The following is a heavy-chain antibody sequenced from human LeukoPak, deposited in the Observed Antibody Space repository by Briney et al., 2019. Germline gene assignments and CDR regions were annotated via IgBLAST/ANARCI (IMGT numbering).Heavy chain of an antibody. Sequence: GASVKVSCKASGYTFTSYDINWVRQATGQGLEWMGWMNPNSGNTGYAQKFQGRVTITRNTSISTAYMELSSLRSEDTAVYYCARGGKDSSWYGGYYYYMDVWGKGTPVTVSS. D-gene: IGHD6-13*01. CDR1: GYTFTSYD. CDR2: MNPNSGNT. J-gene: IGHJ6*03. V-gene: IGHV1-8*03. CDR3: ARGGKDSSWYGGYYYYMDV.